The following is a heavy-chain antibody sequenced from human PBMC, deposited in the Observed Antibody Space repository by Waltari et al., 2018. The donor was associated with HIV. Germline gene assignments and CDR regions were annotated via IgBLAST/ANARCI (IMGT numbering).Heavy chain of an antibody. V-gene: IGHV3-74*01. CDR2: IKSDANSA. CDR1: GSGLSDYW. Sequence: EVQLVESGGGSVQPGGSLRLTCVVSGSGLSDYWMHCVRQVPGKGLVGVSRIKSDANSATYAGSVKGRFTISSDNAKNTLYLQMNSLRDEDTAVYYCARSDYFHNWGQGTLVTVSS. J-gene: IGHJ4*02. D-gene: IGHD3-9*01. CDR3: ARSDYFHN.